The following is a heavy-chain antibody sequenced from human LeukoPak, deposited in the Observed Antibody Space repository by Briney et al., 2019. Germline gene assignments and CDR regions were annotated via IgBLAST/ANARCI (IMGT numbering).Heavy chain of an antibody. CDR2: INHSGST. CDR3: ARGEGLAARRPQQVFYYMDV. Sequence: SETLSLTCAVYGGSFSGYYWSWIRQPPGKGLEWIGEINHSGSTNYNPSLKSRVTISVDTSKNQFSLKLSSVTAADTAVYYCARGEGLAARRPQQVFYYMDVWGKGTTVSVSS. J-gene: IGHJ6*03. D-gene: IGHD6-13*01. CDR1: GGSFSGYY. V-gene: IGHV4-34*01.